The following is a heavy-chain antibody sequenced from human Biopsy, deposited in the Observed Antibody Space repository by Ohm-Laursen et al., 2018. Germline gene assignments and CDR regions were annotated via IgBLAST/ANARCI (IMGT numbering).Heavy chain of an antibody. CDR3: VTEVGGVSSWYNN. Sequence: SLRLSCAANGFSFADYYMSWIRQAPGKGLDWVSYISSSGNTEKYADSVKGRFTISRDNAKQSVHLQMNSLRAEDTAVYYCVTEVGGVSSWYNNWGLGTLVTVSS. V-gene: IGHV3-11*01. D-gene: IGHD6-13*01. CDR2: ISSSGNTE. CDR1: GFSFADYY. J-gene: IGHJ4*02.